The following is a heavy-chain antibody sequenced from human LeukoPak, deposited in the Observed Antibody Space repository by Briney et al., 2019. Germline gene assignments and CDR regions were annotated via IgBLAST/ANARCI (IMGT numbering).Heavy chain of an antibody. Sequence: GGSLRLSCTASGFTFSTYEMNWVRQAPGKGLEWVSYISSSGSTIYYADSVKGRFSISRDNAKSSLFLQMNSLRAEDTAVYYCARESSGYFYWGQGTLVTVSS. J-gene: IGHJ4*02. CDR2: ISSSGSTI. CDR1: GFTFSTYE. V-gene: IGHV3-48*03. CDR3: ARESSGYFY. D-gene: IGHD3-22*01.